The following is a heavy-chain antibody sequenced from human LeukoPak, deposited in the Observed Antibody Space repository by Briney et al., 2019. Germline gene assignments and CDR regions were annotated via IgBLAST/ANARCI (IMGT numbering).Heavy chain of an antibody. CDR2: ISYDGSDK. CDR1: GFSFSTYG. V-gene: IGHV3-30*03. Sequence: GGSLRLSCAASGFSFSTYGMHWVRQAPGKGLEWVALISYDGSDKYYADSVKGRFTISRDNSRKTLYLQMNSLRAEDTAVYYCARAEGLAVAGTFDYWGQGTLVTVSS. J-gene: IGHJ4*02. D-gene: IGHD6-19*01. CDR3: ARAEGLAVAGTFDY.